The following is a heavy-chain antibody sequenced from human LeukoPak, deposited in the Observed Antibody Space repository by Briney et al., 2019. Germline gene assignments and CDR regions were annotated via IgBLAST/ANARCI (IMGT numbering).Heavy chain of an antibody. J-gene: IGHJ3*02. CDR2: IWYDGSNK. V-gene: IGHV3-33*01. CDR3: ARESDYYGSGFDAFDI. D-gene: IGHD3-10*01. Sequence: PGRSLRLSCAASGSTFSSYGMHWVRQAPGKGLEWVAVIWYDGSNKYYADPVKGRFTISRDNSKNTLYLQMNSPRAEDTAVYYCARESDYYGSGFDAFDIWGQGTMVTVSS. CDR1: GSTFSSYG.